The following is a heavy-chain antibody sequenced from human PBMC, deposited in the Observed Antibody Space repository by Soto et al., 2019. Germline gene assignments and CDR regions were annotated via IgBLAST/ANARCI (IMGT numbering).Heavy chain of an antibody. CDR2: IQSGGTT. CDR3: ARDDVRCDGGSCYGVPVHV. V-gene: IGHV3-66*01. J-gene: IGHJ6*04. D-gene: IGHD2-15*01. Sequence: QPGGSLRLSCAASGFTVSSKYMSWVRQAPGKGLEWVSLIQSGGTTYYADSVKGRFTISRDSSENTLHLQMDSLRAEDTAVYYCARDDVRCDGGSCYGVPVHVSGKATTVSVSS. CDR1: GFTVSSKY.